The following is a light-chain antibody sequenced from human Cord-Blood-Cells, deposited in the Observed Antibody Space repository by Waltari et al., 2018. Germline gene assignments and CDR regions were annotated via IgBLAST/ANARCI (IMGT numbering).Light chain of an antibody. J-gene: IGKJ1*01. CDR2: AAS. V-gene: IGKV1-39*01. CDR3: QQNYSTPHT. CDR1: QDISNY. Sequence: DIQMTKSPSSLSASVGDRVTITCQASQDISNYLNWYQQKPGKAPKLLIYAASNLESGVPSRFSGSGSGTDFTLTISSLQPEDIATYYCQQNYSTPHTFGQGTKVEIK.